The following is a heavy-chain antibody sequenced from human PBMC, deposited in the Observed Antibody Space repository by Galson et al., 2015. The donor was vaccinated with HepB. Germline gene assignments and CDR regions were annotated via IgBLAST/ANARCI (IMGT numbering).Heavy chain of an antibody. J-gene: IGHJ6*03. CDR3: ARARTDFWSGYYSSTAYYMDV. CDR2: IYYSGST. CDR1: GGSISSGDYY. D-gene: IGHD3-3*01. Sequence: TLSLTCPVSGGSISSGDYYWSWIRQPPGKGLEWIGYIYYSGSTYYNPSLKSRVTISVDTSKNQFSLKLSSVTAADTAVYYCARARTDFWSGYYSSTAYYMDVWGKGTTVTVSS. V-gene: IGHV4-30-4*01.